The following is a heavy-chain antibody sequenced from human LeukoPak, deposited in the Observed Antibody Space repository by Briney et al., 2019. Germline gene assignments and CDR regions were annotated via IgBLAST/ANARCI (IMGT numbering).Heavy chain of an antibody. CDR1: GFTFSSHN. V-gene: IGHV3-21*01. CDR2: ITSGSYI. Sequence: GGSLRLSCAASGFTFSSHNMNWVRQAPGKGLAWVSSITSGSYIFYADSVRGRFTISRDNAKNSLYLQMNSLRDEDTAVYYCARYSGTYRDYWGQGTLVTVSS. CDR3: ARYSGTYRDY. D-gene: IGHD1-26*01. J-gene: IGHJ4*02.